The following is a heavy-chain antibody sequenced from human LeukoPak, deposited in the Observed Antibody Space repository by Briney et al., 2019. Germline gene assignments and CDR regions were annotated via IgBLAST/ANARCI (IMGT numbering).Heavy chain of an antibody. J-gene: IGHJ3*02. V-gene: IGHV1-8*03. D-gene: IGHD3-16*01. CDR2: MNPNSGNT. CDR1: GYTYTSYD. CDR3: GRGGGPEILDAIDI. Sequence: ASVKVSCKASGYTYTSYDINWVRQATGQGLEWMGWMNPNSGNTGYAQKFQGRVTITRNTSISTAYMELSSVRSEDTAVYYCGRGGGPEILDAIDIWGQGTLVTVSS.